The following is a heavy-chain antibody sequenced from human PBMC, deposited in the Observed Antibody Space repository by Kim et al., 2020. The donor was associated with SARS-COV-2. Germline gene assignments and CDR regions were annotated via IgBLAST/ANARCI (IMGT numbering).Heavy chain of an antibody. D-gene: IGHD6-13*01. Sequence: RVTISVDTSKNQFSLKLSSVTAADTAVYYCARKPLYSSSPRSSRPVHFDYWGQGTLVTVSS. CDR3: ARKPLYSSSPRSSRPVHFDY. J-gene: IGHJ4*02. V-gene: IGHV4-34*01.